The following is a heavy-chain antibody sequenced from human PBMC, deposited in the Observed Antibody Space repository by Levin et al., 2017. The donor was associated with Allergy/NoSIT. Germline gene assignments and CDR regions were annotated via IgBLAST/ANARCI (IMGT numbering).Heavy chain of an antibody. J-gene: IGHJ6*02. CDR3: AKEGGVFDYYYDYGMDV. Sequence: GGSLRLSCAASGFTFSSYAMSWVRQAPGKGLEWVSAISGSGGSTYYADSVKGRFTISRDNSKNTLYLQMNSLRAEDTAVYYCAKEGGVFDYYYDYGMDVWGQGTTVTVSS. V-gene: IGHV3-23*01. CDR1: GFTFSSYA. D-gene: IGHD6-13*01. CDR2: ISGSGGST.